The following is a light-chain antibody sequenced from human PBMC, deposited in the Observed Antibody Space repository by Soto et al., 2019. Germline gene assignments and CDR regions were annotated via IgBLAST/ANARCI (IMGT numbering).Light chain of an antibody. Sequence: DIQMTQSPSTLSESVGDRVSITCWASQTISSWLAWYQQKPGKAPKLLIYKASTLKSGVPSRFSGSGSGTEFTLTISSLQPDDFATYYCQHYNSYSEAFGQGTKV. J-gene: IGKJ1*01. CDR1: QTISSW. V-gene: IGKV1-5*03. CDR3: QHYNSYSEA. CDR2: KAS.